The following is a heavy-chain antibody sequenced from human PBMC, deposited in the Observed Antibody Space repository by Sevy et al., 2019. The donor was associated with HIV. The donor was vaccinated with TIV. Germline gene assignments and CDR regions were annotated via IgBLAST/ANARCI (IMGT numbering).Heavy chain of an antibody. CDR1: GGSITNPDYN. CDR2: VYYSGNT. Sequence: SETLSLTCSVSGGSITNPDYNWSWIRQPPGKGLEWIGYVYYSGNTYYSPSLKSRVLLSIDTSKNQFSLSVNSVTSAETAVYYCARVTGPFGWSDPWGQGTLVTVSS. D-gene: IGHD3-9*01. CDR3: ARVTGPFGWSDP. V-gene: IGHV4-30-4*01. J-gene: IGHJ5*02.